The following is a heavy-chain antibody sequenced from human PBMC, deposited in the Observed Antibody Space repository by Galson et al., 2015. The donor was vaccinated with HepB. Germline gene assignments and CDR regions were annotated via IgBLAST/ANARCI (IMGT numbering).Heavy chain of an antibody. Sequence: SLRLSCAASGFTFSSYGMHWVRQAPGKGLEWVAVISYDGSNKYYADSVKGRFTISRDNSKNTLYLQMNSLRAEDTAVYYCAKGGTYYDFWSGYPGGGWGQGTLVTVSS. D-gene: IGHD3-3*01. V-gene: IGHV3-30*18. CDR1: GFTFSSYG. CDR3: AKGGTYYDFWSGYPGGG. CDR2: ISYDGSNK. J-gene: IGHJ4*02.